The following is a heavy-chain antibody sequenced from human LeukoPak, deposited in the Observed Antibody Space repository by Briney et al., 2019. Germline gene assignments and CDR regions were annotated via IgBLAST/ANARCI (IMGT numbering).Heavy chain of an antibody. CDR2: IYYSGNT. CDR3: ARQTGSGLFILP. V-gene: IGHV4-39*01. J-gene: IGHJ4*02. D-gene: IGHD3/OR15-3a*01. Sequence: PSETLSLTCTASGDSISTSNSYWGWIRQPPGKGLEWIGSIYYSGNTYYNASLKSRVTISIDTSKNQFSLRLTSVTAADTAVYYCARQTGSGLFILPGGQGTLVTVSS. CDR1: GDSISTSNSY.